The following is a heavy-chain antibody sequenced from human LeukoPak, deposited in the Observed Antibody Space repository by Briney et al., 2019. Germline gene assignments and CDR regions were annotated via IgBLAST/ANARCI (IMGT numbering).Heavy chain of an antibody. J-gene: IGHJ6*03. D-gene: IGHD3-22*01. CDR1: GYTFTGYY. V-gene: IGHV1-2*02. CDR3: ARNYYDSSGYYLLIYYYYYMDV. CDR2: INPNSGGT. Sequence: ASVKVSCKASGYTFTGYYMHWVRQAPGQGLEWMGWINPNSGGTNYAQKFQGRVTMTRDTSISTAYMELSRLRSDDTAVYYCARNYYDSSGYYLLIYYYYYMDVWGKGTTVTVSS.